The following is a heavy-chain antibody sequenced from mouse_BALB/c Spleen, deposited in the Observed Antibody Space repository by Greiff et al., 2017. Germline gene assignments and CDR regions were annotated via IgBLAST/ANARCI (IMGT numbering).Heavy chain of an antibody. CDR2: ISSGGST. Sequence: DVMLVESGGGLVKPGGSLKLSCAASGFTFSSYAMSWVRQTPEKRLEWVASISSGGSTYYPDSVKGRFTISRDNARNILYLQMSSLRSEDTAMYYCARGRSYYDYDGFAYWGQGTLVTVSA. D-gene: IGHD2-4*01. CDR1: GFTFSSYA. J-gene: IGHJ3*01. V-gene: IGHV5-6-5*01. CDR3: ARGRSYYDYDGFAY.